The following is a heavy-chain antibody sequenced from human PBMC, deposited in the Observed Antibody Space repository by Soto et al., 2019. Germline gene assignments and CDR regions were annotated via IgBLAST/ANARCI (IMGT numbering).Heavy chain of an antibody. V-gene: IGHV5-51*01. CDR1: GYNFASYW. J-gene: IGHJ4*02. CDR3: ARGGVSTRTFDY. D-gene: IGHD3-3*01. Sequence: PAESLTISCKGSGYNFASYWIGWVRQMPGKGLELMGIIYPSDSDTRYRPSFQGQVTISADKSISSAYLQWSSLRASDTAMYYCARGGVSTRTFDYWGQGTPVTVSS. CDR2: IYPSDSDT.